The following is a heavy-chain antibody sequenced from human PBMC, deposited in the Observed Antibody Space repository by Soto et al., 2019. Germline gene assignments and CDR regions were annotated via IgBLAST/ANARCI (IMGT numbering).Heavy chain of an antibody. CDR1: GLTVSSNY. CDR2: IYRGGST. Sequence: EVQLVESGGGLVQPGGSPRPSCAASGLTVSSNYMSWVRQAPVKGLEWVSVIYRGGSTYYADSVKGRFTISRHNSKHTPYLQMNLLRAEDTAVYYCARAEAAGTMYYFDYWGQGTLVTVSS. CDR3: ARAEAAGTMYYFDY. D-gene: IGHD6-13*01. J-gene: IGHJ4*02. V-gene: IGHV3-53*04.